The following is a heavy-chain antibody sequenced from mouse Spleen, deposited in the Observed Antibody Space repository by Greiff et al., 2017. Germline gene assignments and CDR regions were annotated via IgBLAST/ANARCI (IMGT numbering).Heavy chain of an antibody. D-gene: IGHD2-1*01. CDR3: AREDGIY. CDR1: GYTFTSYW. V-gene: IGHV1-64*01. Sequence: QVQLQQPGTELVKPGASVKLSCKASGYTFTSYWMHWVKQRPGQGLEWIGMIHPNSGNTDFNEKFKNKATLTVDKSSSTAYMQLSGLTSEDSAVYYCAREDGIYWGRGTTLTVSS. J-gene: IGHJ2*01. CDR2: IHPNSGNT.